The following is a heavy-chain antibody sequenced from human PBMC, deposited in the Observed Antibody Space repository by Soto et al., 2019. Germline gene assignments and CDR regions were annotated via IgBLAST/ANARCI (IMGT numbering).Heavy chain of an antibody. CDR3: ATKAGGTRGIAAQGFFDP. CDR1: GGSFSGYY. Sequence: SETLSLTCAVYGGSFSGYYWSWIRQPPGKGLEWIGEINHSGSTNYNPSLKSRVTISVDTSKNQFSLKLSSVTAADTAVYYCATKAGGTRGIAAQGFFDPWGQGTLVTVSS. J-gene: IGHJ5*02. D-gene: IGHD6-6*01. V-gene: IGHV4-34*01. CDR2: INHSGST.